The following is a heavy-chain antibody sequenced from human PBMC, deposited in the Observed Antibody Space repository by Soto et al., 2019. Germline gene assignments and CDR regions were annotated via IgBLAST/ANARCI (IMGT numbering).Heavy chain of an antibody. D-gene: IGHD6-19*01. CDR3: TTGTAVAAYTYYYYGMDV. J-gene: IGHJ6*02. Sequence: EVQLVESGGGLVKPGGSLRLSCAASGFTFSNAWMSWVRQAPGKGLEWVGRIKSKTDGGTTDYAAPVKGRFTISRDDSKNTLYLQMNSLKTEDTAVYYCTTGTAVAAYTYYYYGMDVWGQGTTVTVSS. V-gene: IGHV3-15*01. CDR2: IKSKTDGGTT. CDR1: GFTFSNAW.